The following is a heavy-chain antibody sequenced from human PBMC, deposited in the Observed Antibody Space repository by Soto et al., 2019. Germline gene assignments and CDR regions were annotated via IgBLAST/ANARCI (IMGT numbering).Heavy chain of an antibody. Sequence: QITLKESGPTLVKPTQTLTLTCTFSGFSLSTSGVGVGWIRQPPGKALECLALIYWDDDKRYSPSLKSRLTVTKDTSKNQLVLTMTNMDPMDTATYYCAHIPSYYQYNWFDPWGQGTLVTVPS. CDR1: GFSLSTSGVG. D-gene: IGHD3-10*01. CDR3: AHIPSYYQYNWFDP. V-gene: IGHV2-5*02. J-gene: IGHJ5*02. CDR2: IYWDDDK.